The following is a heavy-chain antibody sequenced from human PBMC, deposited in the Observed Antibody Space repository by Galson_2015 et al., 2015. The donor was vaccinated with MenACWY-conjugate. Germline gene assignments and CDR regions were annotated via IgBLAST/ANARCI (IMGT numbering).Heavy chain of an antibody. J-gene: IGHJ4*02. V-gene: IGHV3-74*01. CDR2: INSDGSST. CDR3: ARVRDGHNWGAFDY. CDR1: GFTFSSYW. D-gene: IGHD5-24*01. Sequence: LRLSCAASGFTFSSYWVHWARQAPGKGLVWVSQINSDGSSTSYADSVKGRFTISRGNAKNTLYLQMNSLRAEDTAVYYCARVRDGHNWGAFDYWGQGTLVTVSS.